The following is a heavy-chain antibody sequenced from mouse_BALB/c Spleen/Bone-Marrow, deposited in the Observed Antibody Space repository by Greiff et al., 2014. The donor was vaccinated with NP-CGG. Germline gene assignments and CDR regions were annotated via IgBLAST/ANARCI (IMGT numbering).Heavy chain of an antibody. CDR2: ISSGGSYT. J-gene: IGHJ2*01. CDR3: TRRRDHDYFDY. V-gene: IGHV5-6*01. Sequence: EVQLVESGGDLVKPGGSLKLSCAASGFTFSSYGMSWVRQIPDKRLEWVATISSGGSYTFYPDSVKGRFTISRDNAKNTLNLQMTSLKSEDTAMYYCTRRRDHDYFDYWGQGTTLTVSS. CDR1: GFTFSSYG.